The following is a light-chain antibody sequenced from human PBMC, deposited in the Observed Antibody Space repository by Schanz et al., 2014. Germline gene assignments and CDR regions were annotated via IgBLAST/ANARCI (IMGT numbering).Light chain of an antibody. CDR3: SSYTSSSTPVV. V-gene: IGLV2-14*01. Sequence: QSALTQPASVSGSPGQSITISCTGGSSDVGGYDYVSWYQQQPGKAPKLLIYNVRNRSSGVSNRFSGSKSGNTASLVISGLQAEDEADYYCSSYTSSSTPVVFGGGTKLTVL. J-gene: IGLJ2*01. CDR2: NVR. CDR1: SSDVGGYDY.